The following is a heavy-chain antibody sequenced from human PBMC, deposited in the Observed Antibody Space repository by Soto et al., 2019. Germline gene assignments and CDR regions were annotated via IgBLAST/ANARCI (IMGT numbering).Heavy chain of an antibody. V-gene: IGHV3-53*01. CDR2: MYSGGGT. Sequence: EVHLVESGGGLIQPVGSLRLSCAASGFTVGNNYMNWVRQAPGKGLEWVSLMYSGGGTYYADSVKGRFTMSRDSSKNTLYLQLTSLRAEDTAMYYCTTSPSVGVGGQGTTVTFSS. CDR1: GFTVGNNY. J-gene: IGHJ6*02. D-gene: IGHD6-19*01. CDR3: TTSPSVGV.